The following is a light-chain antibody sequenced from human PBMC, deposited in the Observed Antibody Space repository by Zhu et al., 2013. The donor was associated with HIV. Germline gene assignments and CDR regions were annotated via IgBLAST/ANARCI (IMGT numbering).Light chain of an antibody. CDR3: TSYTTRLTVV. J-gene: IGLJ2*01. CDR2: QDI. V-gene: IGLV3-1*01. CDR1: KLGDKF. Sequence: SYELTQPPSVSVSPGQTASITCSGDKLGDKFASWYQQKPAQSPVLVIFQDIHRPSGIPERFSGSNSGNTATLTISGLQAEDEAYYYCTSYTTRLTVVFGGGTKLTVL.